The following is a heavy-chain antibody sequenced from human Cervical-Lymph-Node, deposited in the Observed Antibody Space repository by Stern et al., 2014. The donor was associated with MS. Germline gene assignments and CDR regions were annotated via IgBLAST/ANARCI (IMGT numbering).Heavy chain of an antibody. J-gene: IGHJ4*02. D-gene: IGHD4-17*01. CDR1: GDSISGYY. Sequence: QVQLQESGPGLVKPSETLSLTCAVSGDSISGYYWNWIRQSPGKGLEWIGYIIYSGGTNFNPPLKKRIPMSVDTSKNQFSLKLTSLTAADTAVYYCARWGSTVTFRTFDFWGQGTLVTVSS. V-gene: IGHV4-59*01. CDR3: ARWGSTVTFRTFDF. CDR2: IIYSGGT.